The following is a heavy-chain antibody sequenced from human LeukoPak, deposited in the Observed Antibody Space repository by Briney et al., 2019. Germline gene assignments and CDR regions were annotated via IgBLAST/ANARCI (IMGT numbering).Heavy chain of an antibody. CDR2: IYPGDSDT. Sequence: GESLKISCKGSGYSFTTYWIGWVRQMPGKGLEWMGIIYPGDSDTRYSPSFQGQVTISAAKSISTAYLQWSSLKASDAAIYYCARRLPAPEAFDIWGQGTMVTVSS. D-gene: IGHD2-2*01. CDR1: GYSFTTYW. CDR3: ARRLPAPEAFDI. J-gene: IGHJ3*02. V-gene: IGHV5-51*01.